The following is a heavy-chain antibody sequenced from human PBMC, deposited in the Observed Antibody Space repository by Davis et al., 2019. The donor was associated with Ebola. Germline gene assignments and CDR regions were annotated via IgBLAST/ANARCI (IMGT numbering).Heavy chain of an antibody. CDR2: IIPIFGTA. CDR3: ARGVDWNYGYYYGMDV. V-gene: IGHV1-69*06. D-gene: IGHD1-7*01. Sequence: SVKVSCKASGYTFTSYDINWVRQATGQGLEWMGGIIPIFGTANYAQKFQGRVTITADKSTSTAYMELSSLRSEDTAVYYCARGVDWNYGYYYGMDVWGQGTTVTVSS. J-gene: IGHJ6*02. CDR1: GYTFTSYD.